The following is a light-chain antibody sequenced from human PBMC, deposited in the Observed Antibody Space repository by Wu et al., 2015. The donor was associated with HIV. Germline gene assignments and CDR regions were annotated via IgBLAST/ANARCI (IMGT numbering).Light chain of an antibody. CDR3: QQYNNWPST. CDR1: QSVSSN. CDR2: GAS. V-gene: IGKV3-15*01. J-gene: IGKJ2*01. Sequence: EIVMTQSPATLSVSPGERATLSCRASQSVSSNLAWYQQKPGQAPRLLIYGASTRATGIPARFSGGGSGTEFTLTITGLQSEDFAVYYCQQYNNWPSTFGQGTKLEIK.